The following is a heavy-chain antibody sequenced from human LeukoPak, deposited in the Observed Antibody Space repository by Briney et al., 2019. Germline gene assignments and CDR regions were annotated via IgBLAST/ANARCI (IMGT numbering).Heavy chain of an antibody. CDR1: GGSISSYY. V-gene: IGHV4-59*08. D-gene: IGHD6-19*01. J-gene: IGHJ3*02. CDR3: ARHRKYSSGWYTGSFDI. CDR2: IYYSGST. Sequence: KPSETLSLTCTVSGGSISSYYWRWIRQPPGKGLEWIGYIYYSGSTNYNPSLKSRVTISVDTSKNQFSLKLSSVTAADTAVYYCARHRKYSSGWYTGSFDIWGQGTMVTVSS.